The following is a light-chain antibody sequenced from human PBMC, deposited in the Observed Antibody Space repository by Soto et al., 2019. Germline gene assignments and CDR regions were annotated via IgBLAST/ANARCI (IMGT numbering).Light chain of an antibody. CDR1: SSYVGGYNY. Sequence: QSALTPPPSASGSPVQSVTISCTGTSSYVGGYNYVSWYQQHPGKAPKLMIYEVSKRPSGVPDRFSGSKSGNTASLTVSGLQAEDEANYYCSAYAGSNNLIFGGGTKVTVL. J-gene: IGLJ2*01. CDR3: SAYAGSNNLI. V-gene: IGLV2-8*01. CDR2: EVS.